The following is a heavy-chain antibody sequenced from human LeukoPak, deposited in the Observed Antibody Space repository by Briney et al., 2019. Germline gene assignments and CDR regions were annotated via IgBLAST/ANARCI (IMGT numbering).Heavy chain of an antibody. CDR3: VSAIRGSPIDY. V-gene: IGHV3-7*01. J-gene: IGHJ4*02. Sequence: HPGGSLRLSCAASGFSFSNYWMGWVRQAPGKGLACVANIKTDGSETYYVDSVKGRFTISRDNAKNSLFLQMNSLRAEDTAIYYCVSAIRGSPIDYWGQGTLVSVPS. D-gene: IGHD3-10*01. CDR2: IKTDGSET. CDR1: GFSFSNYW.